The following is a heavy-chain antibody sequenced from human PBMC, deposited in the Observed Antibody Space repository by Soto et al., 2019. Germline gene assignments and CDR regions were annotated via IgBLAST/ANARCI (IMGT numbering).Heavy chain of an antibody. CDR3: ASWSGDYVYFDY. CDR1: GGSFSGYY. CDR2: INHSGST. V-gene: IGHV4-34*01. D-gene: IGHD3-3*01. J-gene: IGHJ4*02. Sequence: PSETLSLTCAVYGGSFSGYYWSWIRQPPGKGLEWIGEINHSGSTNYNPSLKSRVTISVDTSKNQFSLKLSSVTAADTAVYYCASWSGDYVYFDYWGQGTLVTVSS.